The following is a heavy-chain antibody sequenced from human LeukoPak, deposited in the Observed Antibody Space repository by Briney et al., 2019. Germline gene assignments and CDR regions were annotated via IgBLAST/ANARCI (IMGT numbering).Heavy chain of an antibody. V-gene: IGHV3-53*01. Sequence: GGSLRLSCAASGVIVSINYMSWVRQAPGKGLEWVSVLYSGGSTYYADSVKGRFTISRDNSKNTLYLQMNSLRAEDTAMYYCARGLGIGAFDIWGQGTMVTVYS. CDR3: ARGLGIGAFDI. CDR1: GVIVSINY. D-gene: IGHD7-27*01. CDR2: LYSGGST. J-gene: IGHJ3*02.